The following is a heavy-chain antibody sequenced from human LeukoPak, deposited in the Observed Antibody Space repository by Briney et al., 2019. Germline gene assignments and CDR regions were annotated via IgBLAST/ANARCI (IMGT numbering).Heavy chain of an antibody. CDR3: ARGSGSSSQQTRDY. J-gene: IGHJ4*02. CDR2: ISSSSSYI. V-gene: IGHV3-21*01. CDR1: GFTFSSYS. D-gene: IGHD6-13*01. Sequence: PGGSLRLSRAASGFTFSSYSMNWVRQAPGKGLEWVSSISSSSSYIYYADSVKGRFTISRDNAKNSLYLQMNSLRAEDTAVYYCARGSGSSSQQTRDYWGQGTLVTVSS.